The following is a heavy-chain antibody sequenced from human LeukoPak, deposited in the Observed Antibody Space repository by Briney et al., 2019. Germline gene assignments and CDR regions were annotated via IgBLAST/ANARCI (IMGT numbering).Heavy chain of an antibody. V-gene: IGHV4-31*03. D-gene: IGHD5-18*01. Sequence: PSETLALTCSVSDGSVSSARYYWNWIRQLPGRGLEWIGYIYHTGSTYYRASLRSRLSRSIDASKNQFSLRLSSVTAADTAVYYCARSRLGGYTYGFDYWGQGNLVTVSS. CDR3: ARSRLGGYTYGFDY. CDR2: IYHTGST. J-gene: IGHJ4*02. CDR1: DGSVSSARYY.